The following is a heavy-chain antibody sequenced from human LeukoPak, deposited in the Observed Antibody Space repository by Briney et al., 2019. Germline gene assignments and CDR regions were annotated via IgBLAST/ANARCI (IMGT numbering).Heavy chain of an antibody. Sequence: SETLSLTCTVSGGSISSSSYYWGWIRQPPGKGLEWIGSIYYSGSTYYNPSLKSRVTISVDTSKNQFSLKLSSATAADTAVYYCARRGPSYYDSSGPDYWGRGTLVTVSS. J-gene: IGHJ4*02. D-gene: IGHD3-22*01. CDR2: IYYSGST. CDR3: ARRGPSYYDSSGPDY. V-gene: IGHV4-39*01. CDR1: GGSISSSSYY.